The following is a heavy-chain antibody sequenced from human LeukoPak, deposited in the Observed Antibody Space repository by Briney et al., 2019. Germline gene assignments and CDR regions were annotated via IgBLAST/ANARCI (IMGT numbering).Heavy chain of an antibody. CDR3: AGVLPGPSDLDAFDI. V-gene: IGHV1-2*02. J-gene: IGHJ3*02. Sequence: GASVKVSCKASGYTFTGYYVHWLRQAPGQGLEWMGWINPNSGGTNYAQKFQGRVTMTRDTSISTAYMELSRLRSDDTAVYYCAGVLPGPSDLDAFDIWGKGTMVTVSS. CDR1: GYTFTGYY. CDR2: INPNSGGT.